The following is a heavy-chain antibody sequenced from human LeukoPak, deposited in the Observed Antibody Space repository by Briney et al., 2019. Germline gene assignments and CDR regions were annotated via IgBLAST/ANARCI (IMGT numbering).Heavy chain of an antibody. CDR3: ARLAYCGGDCYSSLHFDY. J-gene: IGHJ4*02. CDR1: GFTFSSYW. CDR2: IKQDGSEK. D-gene: IGHD2-21*02. Sequence: PGGSLRLSCAASGFTFSSYWMSWVRQAPGKGLEWVANIKQDGSEKYYVDSVKGRFTISRDNAKNSLYLQMNSLRAEDTAVYYCARLAYCGGDCYSSLHFDYWGQGTLVTVSS. V-gene: IGHV3-7*01.